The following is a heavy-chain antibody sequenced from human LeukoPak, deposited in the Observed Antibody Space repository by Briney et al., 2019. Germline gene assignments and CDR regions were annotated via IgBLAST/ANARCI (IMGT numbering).Heavy chain of an antibody. J-gene: IGHJ4*02. CDR3: ATTMVRGVITIPYFDY. CDR1: GGTFSSYA. Sequence: SVKVSCKASGGTFSSYAISWVRQAPGQGLEWMGGIIPIFGTANYAQRFQGRVTITADESTSTAHMELSSLRSEDTAVYYCATTMVRGVITIPYFDYWGQGTLVTVSS. D-gene: IGHD3-10*01. CDR2: IIPIFGTA. V-gene: IGHV1-69*13.